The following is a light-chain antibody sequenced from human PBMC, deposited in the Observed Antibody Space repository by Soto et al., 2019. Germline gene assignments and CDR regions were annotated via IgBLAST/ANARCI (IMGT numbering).Light chain of an antibody. CDR3: SSYTISSTYV. J-gene: IGLJ1*01. V-gene: IGLV2-14*01. Sequence: QSALTQPASASGSPGQSIAISCTGTSSDVGAYNYVSWYQQYPGKAPKLVIYDVTNRPSGVSNRFSGSKSGSTASLTISGLQAEDEADYYCSSYTISSTYVFGTGTKVTVL. CDR2: DVT. CDR1: SSDVGAYNY.